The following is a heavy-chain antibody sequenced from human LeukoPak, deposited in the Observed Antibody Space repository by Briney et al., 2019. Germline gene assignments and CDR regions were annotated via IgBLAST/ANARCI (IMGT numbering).Heavy chain of an antibody. D-gene: IGHD1-26*01. CDR3: ARGVGATNWFDP. Sequence: ASVKVSCKASGGTFSSYAISWVRQAPGQGLEWMGGIIPVFGTAIYAQKFQGRVTITADESTSTAYMALSTLRSEDTAVYYCARGVGATNWFDPWGQGTLVTVSS. V-gene: IGHV1-69*13. CDR1: GGTFSSYA. CDR2: IIPVFGTA. J-gene: IGHJ5*02.